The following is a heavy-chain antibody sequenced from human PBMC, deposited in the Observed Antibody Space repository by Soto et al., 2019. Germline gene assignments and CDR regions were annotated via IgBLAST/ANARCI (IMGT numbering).Heavy chain of an antibody. V-gene: IGHV1-2*02. CDR3: ASRKWYYDSSGYRSGWFDP. CDR2: INPNSGGT. Sequence: ASVKVSCKASGYTFTGYYMHWVRQAPGQGLEWMGWINPNSGGTNYAQKFQGRVTMTRDTSISTAYTELSRLRSDDTAVYYCASRKWYYDSSGYRSGWFDPWGQGTLVTVSS. CDR1: GYTFTGYY. D-gene: IGHD3-22*01. J-gene: IGHJ5*02.